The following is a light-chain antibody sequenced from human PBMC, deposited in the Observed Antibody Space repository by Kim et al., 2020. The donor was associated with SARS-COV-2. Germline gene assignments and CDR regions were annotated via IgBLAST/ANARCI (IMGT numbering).Light chain of an antibody. CDR2: KAS. J-gene: IGKJ4*01. CDR3: QQYNSYSIT. V-gene: IGKV1-5*03. Sequence: ASVGDRVTITCGASQSISSWLAWYQQKPGKAPKLLIYKASSLESGVPSRFSGSGSGTEFTLTISSLQPDDFATYYCQQYNSYSITFGGGTKVDIK. CDR1: QSISSW.